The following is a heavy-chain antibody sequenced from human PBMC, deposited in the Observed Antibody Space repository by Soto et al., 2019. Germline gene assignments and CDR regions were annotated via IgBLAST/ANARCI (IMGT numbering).Heavy chain of an antibody. Sequence: QVQLQQWGAGLLKPSETLSLTCAVYGGSFSGYYWSWIRQPPGKGLEWIGGINHSGSTNYNQSLKSRVTISVDTSTNQFSPKLSSVTAADTAVYYCASRQSTAMLNYYYYYGMDVWGQGTTVTVSS. J-gene: IGHJ6*02. V-gene: IGHV4-34*01. CDR3: ASRQSTAMLNYYYYYGMDV. CDR1: GGSFSGYY. D-gene: IGHD5-18*01. CDR2: INHSGST.